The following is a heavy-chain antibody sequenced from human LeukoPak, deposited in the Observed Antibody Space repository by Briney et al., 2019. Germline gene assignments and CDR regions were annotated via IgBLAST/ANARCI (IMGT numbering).Heavy chain of an antibody. D-gene: IGHD4-17*01. Sequence: PGRSLRPSCEASGFTFSSYAMHWVRQAPGKGLEWVAVISYDGSNKYYADSVKGRFTISRDNSKNTLYLQMNSLRAEDTAVYYCARDRGATVTTYAFDIWGQGTMVTVSS. CDR3: ARDRGATVTTYAFDI. CDR1: GFTFSSYA. V-gene: IGHV3-30*04. J-gene: IGHJ3*02. CDR2: ISYDGSNK.